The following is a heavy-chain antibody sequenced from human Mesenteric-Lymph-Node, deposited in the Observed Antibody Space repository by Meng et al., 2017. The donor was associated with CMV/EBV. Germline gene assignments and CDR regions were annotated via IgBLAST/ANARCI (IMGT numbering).Heavy chain of an antibody. Sequence: GGSLRLSCAASGFTFDDYGMTWVRQAPGKGLERVAFIRYDGSNKYYADSVKGRFTISRDNSKKELYLQMNSLRSEDTATYYCSKSMYLDWLLPDHWGQGTVVTVSS. CDR3: SKSMYLDWLLPDH. V-gene: IGHV3-30*02. D-gene: IGHD3-9*01. J-gene: IGHJ4*02. CDR1: GFTFDDYG. CDR2: IRYDGSNK.